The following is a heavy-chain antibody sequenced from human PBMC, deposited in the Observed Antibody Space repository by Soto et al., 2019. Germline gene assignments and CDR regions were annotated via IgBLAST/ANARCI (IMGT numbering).Heavy chain of an antibody. CDR1: GYSFASSW. CDR2: IYPGDSDT. D-gene: IGHD3-22*01. CDR3: ARHAAGNYYDSSGSQVWYFDL. V-gene: IGHV5-51*01. J-gene: IGHJ2*01. Sequence: EVQLVQSGAEVKKPGESLKISCKGSGYSFASSWIGWVRQMPGKGLEWLGIIYPGDSDTRYSPSFQSQVTISVDKSINTAYLQGSRLKASDTAMYFCARHAAGNYYDSSGSQVWYFDLWGRGTLVTVSS.